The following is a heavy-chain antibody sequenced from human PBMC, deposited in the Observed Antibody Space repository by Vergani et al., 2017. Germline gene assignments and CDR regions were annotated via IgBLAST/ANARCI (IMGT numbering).Heavy chain of an antibody. D-gene: IGHD2-21*02. J-gene: IGHJ4*02. V-gene: IGHV3-48*03. Sequence: EVQLVESGGGLVQPGGSLRLSCAASGFTFSSYEMNWVRQAPGKWLEWVSYISSSGSTIYYADSVKGRFTISRDNAKNSLYLQMNSLRAEDTAVYYCARGMVTATYDYWGQGTLVTVSS. CDR1: GFTFSSYE. CDR3: ARGMVTATYDY. CDR2: ISSSGSTI.